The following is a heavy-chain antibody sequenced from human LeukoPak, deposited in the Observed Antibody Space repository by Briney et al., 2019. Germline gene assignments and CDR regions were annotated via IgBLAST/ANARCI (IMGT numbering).Heavy chain of an antibody. V-gene: IGHV3-21*01. J-gene: IGHJ4*02. Sequence: GGSLRLSCAASGFTFSSYSMNWVRQAPGKGLEWVSSISSSSSYIYYADSVKGRFTISRDNAKNSLHLQMNSLRAEDTAVYYCARDLSIVFYDSSGYYGPYFDYWGQGTLVTVSS. CDR2: ISSSSSYI. CDR3: ARDLSIVFYDSSGYYGPYFDY. CDR1: GFTFSSYS. D-gene: IGHD3-22*01.